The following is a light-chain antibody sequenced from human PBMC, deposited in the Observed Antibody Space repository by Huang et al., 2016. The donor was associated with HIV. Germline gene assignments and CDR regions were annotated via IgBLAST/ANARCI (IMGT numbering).Light chain of an antibody. CDR3: QQYDNWPPLT. CDR2: GAS. Sequence: EIAMTQSPATLSVSPGERATLSCRASQSVRSNLAWYQQEPGQAPRLLIYGASTRPTGIPARFSGSGSVTEFTLTISSLQSEDFAVYYCQQYDNWPPLTFGGGTKVEI. J-gene: IGKJ4*01. CDR1: QSVRSN. V-gene: IGKV3-15*01.